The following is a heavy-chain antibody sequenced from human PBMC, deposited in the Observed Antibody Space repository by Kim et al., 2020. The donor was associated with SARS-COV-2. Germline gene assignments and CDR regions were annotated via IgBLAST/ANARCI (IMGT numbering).Heavy chain of an antibody. Sequence: GGSLRLSCAASGFTFSSYGMHWVRQAPGKGLEWVAVIWYDGSNKYYADSVKGRFTISRDNSKNTLYLQMNSLRAEDTAVYYCARDYDFWSGHPSPPDVWGQGTTVTVSS. J-gene: IGHJ6*02. CDR2: IWYDGSNK. V-gene: IGHV3-33*08. D-gene: IGHD3-3*01. CDR1: GFTFSSYG. CDR3: ARDYDFWSGHPSPPDV.